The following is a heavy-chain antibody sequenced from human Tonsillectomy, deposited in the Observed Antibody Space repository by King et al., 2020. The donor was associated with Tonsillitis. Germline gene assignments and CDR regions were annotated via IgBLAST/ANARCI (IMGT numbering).Heavy chain of an antibody. CDR3: ASGFSRDGYNYAY. J-gene: IGHJ4*02. V-gene: IGHV3-74*01. CDR2: INSDGSST. Sequence: VQLVESGGGLVQPGGSLRLSCAASGFTFSSYWMHWVRQAPGKGLVWVSRINSDGSSTNYVDSVKGRFTISRDNAKNTLYLQMNSLRAEDTAVYYCASGFSRDGYNYAYWGQGTLVTVSS. CDR1: GFTFSSYW. D-gene: IGHD5-24*01.